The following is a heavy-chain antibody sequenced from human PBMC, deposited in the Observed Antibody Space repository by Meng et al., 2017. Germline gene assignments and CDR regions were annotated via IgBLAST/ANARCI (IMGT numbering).Heavy chain of an antibody. V-gene: IGHV1-8*01. Sequence: ASVTVSCQASGYTFTSYDINWLRQATGQGLEWVGWVNPNSGNTGYAQEFQGRGTMTRNTSIRTAYMELSSLRSEDTAVYYCARGFTYYYDSSGYSALAFDIWGQGTMVTVSS. CDR2: VNPNSGNT. CDR3: ARGFTYYYDSSGYSALAFDI. J-gene: IGHJ3*02. CDR1: GYTFTSYD. D-gene: IGHD3-22*01.